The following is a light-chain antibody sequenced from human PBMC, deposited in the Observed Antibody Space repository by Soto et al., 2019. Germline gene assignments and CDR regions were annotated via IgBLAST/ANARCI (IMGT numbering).Light chain of an antibody. Sequence: EIVLTQSPGTLSLSPGERATLSCRASQSVSSSYLAWYQQKPGQAPRLLIYGASNRATAIPDRFSGSGAGTDFTLTISSLEPEDFAVYYCQHYGSSPLFTFGPGTKVDIK. J-gene: IGKJ3*01. CDR2: GAS. V-gene: IGKV3-20*01. CDR1: QSVSSSY. CDR3: QHYGSSPLFT.